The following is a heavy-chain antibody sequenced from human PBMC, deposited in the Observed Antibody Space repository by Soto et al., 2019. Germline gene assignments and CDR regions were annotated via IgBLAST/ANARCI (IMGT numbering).Heavy chain of an antibody. V-gene: IGHV4-59*01. D-gene: IGHD2-21*02. CDR2: IYYSGST. J-gene: IGHJ6*02. CDR3: ARGGDFHYYYGMDV. Sequence: QVQLQESGPGLVKPSETLSLPCTVSGGSISSYYWSWIRQPPGKGLEWIGYIYYSGSTHYNPSLKSRVTISVDTSKNQFSLKLSSVTAADTAVYYCARGGDFHYYYGMDVWGQGTTVTVSS. CDR1: GGSISSYY.